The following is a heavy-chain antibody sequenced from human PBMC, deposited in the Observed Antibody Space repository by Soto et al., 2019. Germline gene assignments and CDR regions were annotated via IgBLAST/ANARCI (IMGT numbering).Heavy chain of an antibody. CDR3: ARDPYNWNEPRSYYYYMDV. CDR2: ISSSSSYI. J-gene: IGHJ6*03. V-gene: IGHV3-21*01. Sequence: GGSLRLSCAASGFTFSSYSMNWVRQAPGKGLEWVSSISSSSSYIYYADSVKGRFTISRDNAKNSLYLQMNSLRAEDTAVYYCARDPYNWNEPRSYYYYMDVWGKGTTVTVSS. CDR1: GFTFSSYS. D-gene: IGHD1-1*01.